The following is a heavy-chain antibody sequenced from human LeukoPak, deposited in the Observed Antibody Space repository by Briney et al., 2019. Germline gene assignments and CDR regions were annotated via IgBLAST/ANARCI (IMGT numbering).Heavy chain of an antibody. CDR2: ITTGDGNT. CDR3: AKADGSWTYDP. J-gene: IGHJ5*02. CDR1: GFTFSSYT. Sequence: GGSLRLSCTASGFTFSSYTMTWVRQAPGKGLKWVSTITTGDGNTYYADSVKGRFTISRDNSKNTLFLQMNSLRAEDTAVYYCAKADGSWTYDPWGQGTLVTVSS. V-gene: IGHV3-23*01. D-gene: IGHD5-24*01.